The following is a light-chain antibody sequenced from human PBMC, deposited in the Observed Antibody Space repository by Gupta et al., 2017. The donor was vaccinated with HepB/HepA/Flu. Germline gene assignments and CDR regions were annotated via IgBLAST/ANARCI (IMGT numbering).Light chain of an antibody. Sequence: DIQMTQSPSSLSASVGDRVTITCQASQDISNYLNWYQQKPGKAPKLLIYDASNLETGVPSRFSGSGSGTXFTFTIXSLQPEDFATYYCQQYDNHPITFGXGTKVEIK. CDR1: QDISNY. V-gene: IGKV1-33*01. CDR2: DAS. CDR3: QQYDNHPIT. J-gene: IGKJ4*01.